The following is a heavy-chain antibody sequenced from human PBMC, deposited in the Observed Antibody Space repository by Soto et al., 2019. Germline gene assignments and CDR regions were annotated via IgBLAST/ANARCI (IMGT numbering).Heavy chain of an antibody. J-gene: IGHJ6*01. CDR3: ATVGRYDFWTNTSRYYYYGLDV. CDR1: GGSISSSSYY. Sequence: QLQLQESGPGLVKPSETLSLTCTVSGGSISSSSYYWGWIRQPPGKGLEWIGSIYYSGSTYYNPSLKSRVTISVDTSKNQFSLKLSSVTAADTAVYYCATVGRYDFWTNTSRYYYYGLDVWGQGTTVTVSS. D-gene: IGHD3-3*01. V-gene: IGHV4-39*01. CDR2: IYYSGST.